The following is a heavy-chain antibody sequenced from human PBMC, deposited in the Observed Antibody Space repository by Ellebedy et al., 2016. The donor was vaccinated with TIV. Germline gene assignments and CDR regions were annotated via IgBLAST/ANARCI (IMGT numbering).Heavy chain of an antibody. Sequence: GESLKISXAASGFTFSGSAMHWVRQASGKGLEWVGRIRSKANSYATAYAASVKGRFTISRDDSKNTAYLQMNSLKTEDTAVYYCTRHLLTGYYGMDVWGQGTTVTVSS. CDR2: IRSKANSYAT. CDR3: TRHLLTGYYGMDV. CDR1: GFTFSGSA. V-gene: IGHV3-73*01. D-gene: IGHD3-9*01. J-gene: IGHJ6*02.